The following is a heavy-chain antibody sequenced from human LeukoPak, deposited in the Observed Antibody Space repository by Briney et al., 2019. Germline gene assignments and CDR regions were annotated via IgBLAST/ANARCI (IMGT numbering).Heavy chain of an antibody. CDR3: ARGRAFFD. J-gene: IGHJ4*02. CDR2: INNSGST. CDR1: GGSFSGYY. V-gene: IGHV4-34*01. Sequence: PSETLSLTCAVYGGSFSGYYWNWIRQPPGKGLEWIGEINNSGSTNYNPSLKSRVTISRDTSKNQFALKLSSVTAADTAVYYCARGRAFFDWGQGTLVTVSS. D-gene: IGHD3-3*02.